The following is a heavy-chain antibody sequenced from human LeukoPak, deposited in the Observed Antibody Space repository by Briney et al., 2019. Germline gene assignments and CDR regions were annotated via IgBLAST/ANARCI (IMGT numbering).Heavy chain of an antibody. D-gene: IGHD7-27*01. CDR3: ARVRPGDSDFDY. J-gene: IGHJ4*02. V-gene: IGHV4-59*06. CDR2: IYYSGST. CDR1: GGSISSYY. Sequence: SETLSLTCTVSGGSISSYYWSWIRQPAGKGLEWIGYIYYSGSTYYNPSLKSRVTISVDTSKNQFSLKLSSVTAADTAVYYCARVRPGDSDFDYWGQGTLVTVSS.